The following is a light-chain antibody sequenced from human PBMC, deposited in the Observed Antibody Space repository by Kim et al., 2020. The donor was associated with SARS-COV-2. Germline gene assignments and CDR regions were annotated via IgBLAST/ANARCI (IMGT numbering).Light chain of an antibody. CDR2: AAF. CDR1: QNIINY. J-gene: IGKJ4*01. Sequence: DIQMTQSPSSLSASVGDRVTITCRASQNIINYLNWYQQKPGNAPKLLLYAAFSLQSGVPSRFSGSGSGTDFTLTISSLQPEDFATYYCQQSYSSLLTFGGGTKVDIK. V-gene: IGKV1-39*01. CDR3: QQSYSSLLT.